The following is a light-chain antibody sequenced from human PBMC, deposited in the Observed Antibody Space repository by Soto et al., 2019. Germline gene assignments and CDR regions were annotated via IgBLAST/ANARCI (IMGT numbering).Light chain of an antibody. Sequence: ETVMTQSPATLSVSPGERATLSCRASQSVSTNLAWYQQKPAQAPRLLIYDISLRGTGIPTRFSGSGSGTEFALTISSRQSEDFAVYNCQQYNSWPLPVGGGPKVDFK. CDR2: DIS. CDR3: QQYNSWPLP. J-gene: IGKJ4*01. V-gene: IGKV3D-15*01. CDR1: QSVSTN.